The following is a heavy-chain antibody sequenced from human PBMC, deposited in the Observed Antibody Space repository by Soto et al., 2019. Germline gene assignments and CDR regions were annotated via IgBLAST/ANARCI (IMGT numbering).Heavy chain of an antibody. CDR2: INQDGGEN. CDR1: GFTFRSYW. J-gene: IGHJ4*02. D-gene: IGHD5-18*01. Sequence: GGSLRLSCAASGFTFRSYWMSWVRQAPGKGLEWVANINQDGGENYYVDSVRGRFTISRDNAKNSLYLQMNSLRAEDTAVYYCGREFERSSIYSLFDSGSEGPLVTV. CDR3: GREFERSSIYSLFDS. V-gene: IGHV3-7*03.